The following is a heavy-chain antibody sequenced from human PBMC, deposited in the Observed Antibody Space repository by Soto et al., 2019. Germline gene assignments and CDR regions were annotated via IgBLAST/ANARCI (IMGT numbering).Heavy chain of an antibody. CDR2: ISAYNRNT. CDR3: ARVLGESGADGY. J-gene: IGHJ1*01. Sequence: ASVKVSCKASGYSFTNYGFNWVRQAPGQGLEWMGWISAYNRNTNYAQNLRGRVTMTTDTSTSTAYMELRSLRSDDTAVYYCARVLGESGADGYWGQGPLVTVSS. D-gene: IGHD3-16*01. V-gene: IGHV1-18*01. CDR1: GYSFTNYG.